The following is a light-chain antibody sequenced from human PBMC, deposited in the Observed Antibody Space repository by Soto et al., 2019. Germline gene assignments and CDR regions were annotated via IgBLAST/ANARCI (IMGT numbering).Light chain of an antibody. Sequence: QSVLTQPPSMSGAPGQRVSISCTGSSSNIGAGYDVHWFQQLPGTAPKLLIYGSSNRPSGVPDRFSGSKSGTSASLAITGLQAEDEADYYCQSYDSSLSVLYVFGTGTKVTVL. CDR1: SSNIGAGYD. CDR3: QSYDSSLSVLYV. CDR2: GSS. V-gene: IGLV1-40*01. J-gene: IGLJ1*01.